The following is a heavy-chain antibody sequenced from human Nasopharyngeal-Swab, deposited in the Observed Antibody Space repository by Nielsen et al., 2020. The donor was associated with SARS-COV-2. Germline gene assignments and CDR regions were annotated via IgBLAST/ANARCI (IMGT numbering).Heavy chain of an antibody. D-gene: IGHD5-18*01. CDR1: GDSVSSNSAA. Sequence: QTLSLTRAISGDSVSSNSAAWNWIRQSPSRGLEWLGRTYYRSKWYNDYAVSVKSRITINPDTSKNQFSLQLNSVTPEDTAVYYCARAAMVTGGMNWFDPWGQGTLVTVSS. CDR2: TYYRSKWYN. J-gene: IGHJ5*02. CDR3: ARAAMVTGGMNWFDP. V-gene: IGHV6-1*01.